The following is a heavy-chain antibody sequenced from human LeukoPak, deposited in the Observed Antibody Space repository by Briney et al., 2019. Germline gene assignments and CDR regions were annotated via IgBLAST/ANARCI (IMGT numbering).Heavy chain of an antibody. CDR1: GYTFTSYD. V-gene: IGHV1-8*01. D-gene: IGHD6-19*01. CDR2: MNPNSGNT. J-gene: IGHJ4*02. CDR3: ARVVAGNADY. Sequence: ASVKVSCKASGYTFTSYDINWVRQATGQGLEWMGWMNPNSGNTGYAQKFQGRVTMTRDTSISTAYMELSRLRSDDTAVYYCARVVAGNADYWGQGTLVTVSS.